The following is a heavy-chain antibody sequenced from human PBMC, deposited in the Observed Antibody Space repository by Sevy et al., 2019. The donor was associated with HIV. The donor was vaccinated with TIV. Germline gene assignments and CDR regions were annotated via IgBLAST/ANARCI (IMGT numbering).Heavy chain of an antibody. V-gene: IGHV3-7*03. CDR2: IKQDGSEK. CDR1: GFTFSSYW. CDR3: ARDGGAGRDDGRDIMVQGYYFDY. Sequence: GGSLRLSCAASGFTFSSYWMGWVRQAPGKGLEWVANIKQDGSEKYYVDSVKGRFTISRDNAKNSLYLQMNSLRAEDTAVYYCARDGGAGRDDGRDIMVQGYYFDYWGQGTLVTVSS. D-gene: IGHD3-10*01. J-gene: IGHJ4*02.